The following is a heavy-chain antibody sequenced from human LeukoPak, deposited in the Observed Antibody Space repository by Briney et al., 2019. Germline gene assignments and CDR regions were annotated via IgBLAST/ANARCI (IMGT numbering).Heavy chain of an antibody. Sequence: SETLSLTCTVSGDSISNYYWSWIRQPAGKGLEWIGRMYTSGATSYNPSLKSRTTMSVDTSKNQLSLRLSSVTAADRAVYYCAREGPAASTSFYYFMDVWGKGTTVTVSS. J-gene: IGHJ6*03. CDR2: MYTSGAT. CDR1: GDSISNYY. CDR3: AREGPAASTSFYYFMDV. V-gene: IGHV4-4*07. D-gene: IGHD2-2*01.